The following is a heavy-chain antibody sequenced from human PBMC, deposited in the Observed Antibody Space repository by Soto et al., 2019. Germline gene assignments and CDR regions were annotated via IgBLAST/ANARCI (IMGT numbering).Heavy chain of an antibody. Sequence: QPGGSLRLSCVASGLTFGSRAMSWVRQAPGEGLQWVSTITDTGGDAKYADSVRGRFVISRDNSKKTLYLQMTSLTAEDSAMYFCARGSTDSYPGSRIFDFWRRGTLVTVSS. J-gene: IGHJ4*02. D-gene: IGHD3-10*01. V-gene: IGHV3-23*01. CDR3: ARGSTDSYPGSRIFDF. CDR1: GLTFGSRA. CDR2: ITDTGGDA.